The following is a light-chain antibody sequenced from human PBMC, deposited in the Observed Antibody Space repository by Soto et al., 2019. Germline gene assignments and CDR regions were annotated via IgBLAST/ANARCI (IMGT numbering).Light chain of an antibody. CDR2: GNN. J-gene: IGLJ3*02. CDR3: QSYDSSLSGSV. Sequence: QSVLTQPPSVSGAPGLRVTISCTGSSSNIGAGYDVHWYQQLPGTAPKLLIYGNNNRPSGVPDRFSGSKSGTSASLAIIGLQAEDEADYYCQSYDSSLSGSVFGGGTQLTVL. CDR1: SSNIGAGYD. V-gene: IGLV1-40*01.